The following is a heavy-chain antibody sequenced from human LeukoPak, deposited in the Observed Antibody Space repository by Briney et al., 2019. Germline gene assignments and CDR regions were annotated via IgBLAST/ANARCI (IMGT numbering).Heavy chain of an antibody. Sequence: GGSLRLSCVVSGFTFSSYGMYWVRQAPGKGLEWVAFIPYDGSNKHYADSVKGRFTISRDNPKNTLYLQMNSLRAEDTAVYYCAKDPTYDFWSGYFDYWGQGTLVTVSS. J-gene: IGHJ4*02. V-gene: IGHV3-30*02. CDR1: GFTFSSYG. CDR2: IPYDGSNK. D-gene: IGHD3-3*01. CDR3: AKDPTYDFWSGYFDY.